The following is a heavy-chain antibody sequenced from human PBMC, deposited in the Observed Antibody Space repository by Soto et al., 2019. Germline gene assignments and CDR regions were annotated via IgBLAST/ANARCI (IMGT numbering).Heavy chain of an antibody. Sequence: SETLSLTCTVSGGSVSSGGYFWSWIRQPPGKGLEWIGYISYSGSTKYNPSLESRVTISVDTSNKNFSLKLASVTAADTAVYYCARGGAAAGTHWFDPWGQGTLVTVSS. D-gene: IGHD6-13*01. V-gene: IGHV4-61*03. J-gene: IGHJ5*02. CDR2: ISYSGST. CDR3: ARGGAAAGTHWFDP. CDR1: GGSVSSGGYF.